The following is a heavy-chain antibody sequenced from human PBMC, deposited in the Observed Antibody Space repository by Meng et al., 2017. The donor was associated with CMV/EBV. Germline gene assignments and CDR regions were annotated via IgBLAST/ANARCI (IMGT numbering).Heavy chain of an antibody. CDR3: AKEQGSMRQQLAYYYYYGMDV. D-gene: IGHD6-13*01. CDR1: GFTFSSYG. V-gene: IGHV3-33*06. CDR2: IWYDGSNK. Sequence: GGSLRLSCAASGFTFSSYGVHWVRQAPGKGLEWVAVIWYDGSNKYYADSVKGRFTISRDNSKNTLYLQMNSLRAEDTAVYYCAKEQGSMRQQLAYYYYYGMDVWGQGTTVTVSS. J-gene: IGHJ6*02.